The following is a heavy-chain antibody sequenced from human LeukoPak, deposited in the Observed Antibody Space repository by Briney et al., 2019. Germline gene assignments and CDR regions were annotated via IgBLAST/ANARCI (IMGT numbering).Heavy chain of an antibody. CDR3: ARTPRGTFGGLIVSFDY. Sequence: GGSLRLSCAASGFTFSSYEMNWVRQAPGKGLEWVSYISSSGSTIYYADSVKGRFTISRDNAKNSLYLQMNSLRAEDTAVYYCARTPRGTFGGLIVSFDYWGQGTLVTVSS. J-gene: IGHJ4*02. D-gene: IGHD3-16*02. CDR2: ISSSGSTI. CDR1: GFTFSSYE. V-gene: IGHV3-48*03.